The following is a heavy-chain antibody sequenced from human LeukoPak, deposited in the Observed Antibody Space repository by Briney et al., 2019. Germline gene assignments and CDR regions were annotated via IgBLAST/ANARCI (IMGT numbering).Heavy chain of an antibody. V-gene: IGHV3-23*01. CDR1: GFTFSSYG. CDR2: ISGSGGST. D-gene: IGHD4-17*01. CDR3: AKDPGGGYGDYRDY. Sequence: GGSLRLSCAASGFTFSSYGMSWVRQAPGKGLEWVPAISGSGGSTYYADSVKGRFTISRDNSKNTLYLQMNSLRAEDTAVYYFAKDPGGGYGDYRDYWGQGTLVTVSS. J-gene: IGHJ4*02.